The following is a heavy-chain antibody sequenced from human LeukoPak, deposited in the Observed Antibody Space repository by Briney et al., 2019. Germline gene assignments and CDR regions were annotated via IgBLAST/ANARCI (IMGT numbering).Heavy chain of an antibody. CDR3: PRLLWFGELSLDY. CDR2: IKQDGSEK. V-gene: IGHV3-7*01. J-gene: IGHJ4*02. D-gene: IGHD3-10*01. Sequence: PGGSLRLSCAVSGFTFSSYWMSWLRQAPGKGLEWVANIKQDGSEKYYVDSVKGRFTISRDNAKNSLYLQMNSLRAEDTAVYYCPRLLWFGELSLDYWGQGTLVTVSS. CDR1: GFTFSSYW.